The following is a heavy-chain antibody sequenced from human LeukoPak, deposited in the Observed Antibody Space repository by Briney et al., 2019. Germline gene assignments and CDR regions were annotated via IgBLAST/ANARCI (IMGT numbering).Heavy chain of an antibody. Sequence: GASVKVSCKASGYTFTSYDINWVRQATGQGLEWMGWMNPNSGNTGYAQKFQGRVTMTRNTSISTAYMELSSLRSEDTAVYYCAREIAAPGAFDYWGQGTLVTVSS. V-gene: IGHV1-8*01. CDR1: GYTFTSYD. CDR3: AREIAAPGAFDY. D-gene: IGHD6-6*01. J-gene: IGHJ4*02. CDR2: MNPNSGNT.